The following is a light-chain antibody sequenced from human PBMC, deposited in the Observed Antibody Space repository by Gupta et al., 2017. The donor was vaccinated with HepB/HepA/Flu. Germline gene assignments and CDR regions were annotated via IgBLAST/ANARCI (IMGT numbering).Light chain of an antibody. CDR1: SGYSNYK. CDR3: GADHGRGSNCGCPPWV. V-gene: IGLV9-49*01. Sequence: QPVLTQTPSESAALGASVTLTCTLSSGYSNYKVDWYQQRPGKGTRFVMRVGTGGIVGSKGDGIPDRFSVLGSGLNRYLTITNIQEADESDDDCGADHGRGSNCGCPPWVFGGGTKLTVL. J-gene: IGLJ3*02. CDR2: VGTGGIVG.